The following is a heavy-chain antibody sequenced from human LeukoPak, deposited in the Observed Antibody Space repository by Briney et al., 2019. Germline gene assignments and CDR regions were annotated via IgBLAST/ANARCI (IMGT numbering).Heavy chain of an antibody. CDR2: IYYSGNT. CDR3: ARLGVLSRALDY. CDR1: GGSISSDPFY. J-gene: IGHJ4*02. V-gene: IGHV4-39*01. D-gene: IGHD2/OR15-2a*01. Sequence: PSETLSLTCTVSGGSISSDPFYWGWIRQPPGKGLEWIGSIYYSGNTYYNPSLKSRVTISVDTSKNQFSLKVNSVAAAETAVYYCARLGVLSRALDYWGQGTLVTVSS.